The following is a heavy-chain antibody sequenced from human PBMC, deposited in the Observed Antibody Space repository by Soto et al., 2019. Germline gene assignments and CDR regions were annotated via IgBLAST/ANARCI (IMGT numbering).Heavy chain of an antibody. CDR3: GRHAAAGLVFHGGQYYHYYFED. Sequence: GESLKISCKASGYRFTTHWIGWLRQMPGKVLEWMAMIYPRDSDTRYSPSFQGQVTITADKSTNTAYLQWNTLKASDSAIYFCGRHAAAGLVFHGGQYYHYYFEDWGQGTLVTVSS. V-gene: IGHV5-51*01. CDR1: GYRFTTHW. CDR2: IYPRDSDT. D-gene: IGHD3-9*01. J-gene: IGHJ4*02.